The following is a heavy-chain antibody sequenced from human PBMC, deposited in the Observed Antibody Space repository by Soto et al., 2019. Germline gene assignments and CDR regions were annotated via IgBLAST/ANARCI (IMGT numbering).Heavy chain of an antibody. CDR2: INPHSGDT. CDR3: ARAWGYGSGSSFFGTDV. J-gene: IGHJ6*02. Sequence: ASVKGACKASGDTFSAYYIHWVRQAPGQGLEWMGWINPHSGDTSFAQKFQDRVTMTRGTSISTAYMEVNRLTSDDTAVYYCARAWGYGSGSSFFGTDVWG. V-gene: IGHV1-2*02. D-gene: IGHD3-10*01. CDR1: GDTFSAYY.